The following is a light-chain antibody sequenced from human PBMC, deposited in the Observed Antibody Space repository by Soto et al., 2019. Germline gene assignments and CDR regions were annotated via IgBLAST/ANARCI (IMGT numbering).Light chain of an antibody. CDR1: QSVSSSS. J-gene: IGKJ2*01. CDR3: QQYYTSPMYT. Sequence: EIVLTQSPGTLSLSPGERATLSCRASQSVSSSSLAWYQQKPGQAPRLLIYGASSRATGIPDRFSGSGSGTDFTLTIIRLQAEDVAVYHCQQYYTSPMYTFGQGTKLEIK. V-gene: IGKV3-20*01. CDR2: GAS.